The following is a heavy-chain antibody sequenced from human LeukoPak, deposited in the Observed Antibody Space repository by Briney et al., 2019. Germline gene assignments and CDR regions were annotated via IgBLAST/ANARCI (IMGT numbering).Heavy chain of an antibody. CDR1: GFTVSSNY. CDR2: IYSGGST. V-gene: IGHV3-66*01. J-gene: IGHJ3*02. CDR3: ASSGFGDAFDI. D-gene: IGHD3-10*01. Sequence: PGGSLRLSCAASGFTVSSNYMSWVRQAPGKGLEWVSVIYSGGSTYYADSVKGRFTISRDNSKNTLYLQMNSLRAEDTAVYYCASSGFGDAFDIWGQGTMVTVSS.